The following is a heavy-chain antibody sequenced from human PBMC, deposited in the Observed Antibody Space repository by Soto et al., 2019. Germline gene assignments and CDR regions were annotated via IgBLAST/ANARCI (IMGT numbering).Heavy chain of an antibody. D-gene: IGHD6-13*01. Sequence: PSETLSLTCAVSGGSISSSNWWSWVRQPPGKGLEWIGEIYHSGSTNYNPSLKSRVTISVDKSKNQFSLKLSSVTAADTAVYYCARENSSTLYYLDYWGQGTLVTVSS. CDR1: GGSISSSNW. CDR2: IYHSGST. CDR3: ARENSSTLYYLDY. J-gene: IGHJ4*02. V-gene: IGHV4-4*02.